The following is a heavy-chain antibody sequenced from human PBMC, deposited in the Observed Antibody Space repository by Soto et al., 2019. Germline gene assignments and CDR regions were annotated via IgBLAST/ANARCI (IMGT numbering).Heavy chain of an antibody. CDR3: ARGTSFWSGYWFDH. CDR1: GFTFSSYA. CDR2: ISYDGSNK. V-gene: IGHV3-30-3*01. J-gene: IGHJ5*02. D-gene: IGHD3-3*01. Sequence: GGSLRLSCAASGFTFSSYAMHWVRQAPGKGLEWVAVISYDGSNKYYADSVKGRFTISRDNSKNTLYLQMNSLRAEDTAVYYCARGTSFWSGYWFDHWGQGTLVTVSS.